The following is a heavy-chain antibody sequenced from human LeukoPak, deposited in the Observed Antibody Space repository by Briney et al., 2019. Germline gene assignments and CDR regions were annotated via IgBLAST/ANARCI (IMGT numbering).Heavy chain of an antibody. D-gene: IGHD6-19*01. J-gene: IGHJ4*02. V-gene: IGHV1-69*04. CDR3: ARDTGYSSGWYNY. CDR2: IIPIFGIA. CDR1: GGTFSSYA. Sequence: VASVKVSCKASGGTFSSYAISWVRQAPGQGHEWMGRIIPIFGIANYAQKFQGRVTITADKSTSTAYMELSSLRSEDTAVYYCARDTGYSSGWYNYWGQGTLVTVSS.